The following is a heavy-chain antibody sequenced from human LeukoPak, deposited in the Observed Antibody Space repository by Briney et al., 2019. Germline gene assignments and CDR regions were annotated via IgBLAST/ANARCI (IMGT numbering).Heavy chain of an antibody. CDR3: TRGAGWLIDY. CDR1: GGSVSSYY. CDR2: LHTSGGT. J-gene: IGHJ4*02. Sequence: SETLSLTCTVSGGSVSSYYWSWIRQPAGKGLEWIGRLHTSGGTNYNPSLKSRVTISADTSKNQFSLKLNSLTTADTAVYYCTRGAGWLIDYWGQGILVTVSS. V-gene: IGHV4-4*07. D-gene: IGHD3-16*01.